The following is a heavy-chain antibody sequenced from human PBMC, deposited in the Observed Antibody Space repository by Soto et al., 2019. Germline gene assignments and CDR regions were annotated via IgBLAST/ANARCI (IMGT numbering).Heavy chain of an antibody. CDR2: IWYDGSNK. J-gene: IGHJ4*02. CDR1: GFTFSSYG. D-gene: IGHD6-19*01. V-gene: IGHV3-33*01. CDR3: ASSSYSSGWYNY. Sequence: GGSLRLSCAASGFTFSSYGMHWVRQAPGKGLEWVAVIWYDGSNKYYADSVKGRFTISRDNSKNTLYLQMNSLRAEDTAVYYCASSSYSSGWYNYWGQGTLVTVSS.